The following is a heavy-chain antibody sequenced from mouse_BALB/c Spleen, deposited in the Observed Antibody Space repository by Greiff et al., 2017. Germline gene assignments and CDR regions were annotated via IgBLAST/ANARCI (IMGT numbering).Heavy chain of an antibody. Sequence: VQLQQSGAELMKPGASVKISCKATGYTFSSYGIAWVQQKPGHGLEWIGEIITGSGSTNYHEKFKGKGTFTADTSSNTAYMQLSSLTSEDSAVYYCARSGYYGSSPWFAYWGQGTLVTVSA. D-gene: IGHD1-1*01. CDR2: IITGSGST. J-gene: IGHJ3*01. CDR3: ARSGYYGSSPWFAY. V-gene: IGHV1-9*01. CDR1: GYTFSSYG.